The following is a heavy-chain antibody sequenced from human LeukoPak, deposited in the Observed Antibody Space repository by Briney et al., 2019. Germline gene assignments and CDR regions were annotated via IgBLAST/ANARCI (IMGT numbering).Heavy chain of an antibody. V-gene: IGHV4-4*02. CDR3: ARDRSVGMDYYYYYMDV. CDR1: GGSISSSNW. CDR2: IYHSGST. J-gene: IGHJ6*03. D-gene: IGHD5-24*01. Sequence: PSGTLSLTCAVSGGSISSSNWWSWVRQPPGKGLEWIGEIYHSGSTNYNPSLKSRVTISVDKSKNQFSLKLSSVTAADTAVYYCARDRSVGMDYYYYYMDVWGKGTTVTVSS.